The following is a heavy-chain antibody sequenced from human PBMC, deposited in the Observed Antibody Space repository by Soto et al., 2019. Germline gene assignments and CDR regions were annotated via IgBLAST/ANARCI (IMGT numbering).Heavy chain of an antibody. CDR2: IIPILGIA. J-gene: IGHJ2*01. Sequence: QVQLVQSGAEVKKPGSSVKVSCKASGGTFSSYTISWVRQAPGQGLEWMGRIIPILGIANYAQKFQGRVTITADKSTSTADMELSSLRSEDTAVYYCAIDVAHSLYWYFDLWGRGTLVTVSS. CDR1: GGTFSSYT. V-gene: IGHV1-69*08. D-gene: IGHD2-21*01. CDR3: AIDVAHSLYWYFDL.